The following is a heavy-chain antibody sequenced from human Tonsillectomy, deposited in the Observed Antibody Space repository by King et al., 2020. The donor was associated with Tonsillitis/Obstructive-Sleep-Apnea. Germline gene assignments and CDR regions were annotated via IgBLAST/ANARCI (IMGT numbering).Heavy chain of an antibody. D-gene: IGHD4-17*01. CDR3: ARREYGDYYFDY. Sequence: ITLKESGPTLVKPTQTLTLTCTFSGFSLSTNAVDVGWLRQPPGKALEWLALIYWDDDKRYSPSLKSRLTITKDTSKNQVVLTMTNMDPVDTATYHCARREYGDYYFDYWGQGTLVTVSS. J-gene: IGHJ4*02. V-gene: IGHV2-5*02. CDR2: IYWDDDK. CDR1: GFSLSTNAVD.